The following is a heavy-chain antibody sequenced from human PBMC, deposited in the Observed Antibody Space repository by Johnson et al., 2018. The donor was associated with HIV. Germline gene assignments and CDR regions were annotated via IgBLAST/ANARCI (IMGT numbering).Heavy chain of an antibody. V-gene: IGHV3-66*01. Sequence: VQLVESGGGVVQPGGSLRLSCAASGFTVSSNYMSWVRQAPGKGLEWVSVIYSGGSTYYADSVKGRFTISRDNSKNTLYLEMNSLRPEDTAVYYWAKIRRAYCEDALDIWGHGTMVTVSS. D-gene: IGHD3-22*01. J-gene: IGHJ3*02. CDR3: AKIRRAYCEDALDI. CDR2: IYSGGST. CDR1: GFTVSSNY.